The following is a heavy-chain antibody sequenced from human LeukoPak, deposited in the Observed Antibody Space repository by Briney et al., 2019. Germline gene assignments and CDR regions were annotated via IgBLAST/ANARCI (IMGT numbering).Heavy chain of an antibody. CDR2: ISGSGGST. CDR3: AKDRPSITMVRGAKGDYMHV. V-gene: IGHV3-23*01. CDR1: GFTFSSYA. Sequence: PGGSLRLSCAASGFTFSSYAMSWVRQAPGKGLEWVSAISGSGGSTYYADSVKGRFTISRDNSKNTLYLQMNSLRAEDTAVYYCAKDRPSITMVRGAKGDYMHVWGKGTTVTVSS. J-gene: IGHJ6*03. D-gene: IGHD3-10*01.